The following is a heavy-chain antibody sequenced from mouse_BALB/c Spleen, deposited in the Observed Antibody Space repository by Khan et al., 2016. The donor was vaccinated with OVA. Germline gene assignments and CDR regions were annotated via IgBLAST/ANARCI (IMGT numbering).Heavy chain of an antibody. V-gene: IGHV5-9-3*01. J-gene: IGHJ3*01. CDR1: GFTFSTYA. CDR3: ARHNYGPFAY. D-gene: IGHD1-1*01. Sequence: EVELVESGGDLVKPGGSLKLSCSASGFTFSTYAMSWVRQTPEKRLEWVATISSGGDYIYYPDSVKGRVTISRDNAKNTLYLQMISLRSEDTAMYYCARHNYGPFAYWGQGTLVTVSA. CDR2: ISSGGDYI.